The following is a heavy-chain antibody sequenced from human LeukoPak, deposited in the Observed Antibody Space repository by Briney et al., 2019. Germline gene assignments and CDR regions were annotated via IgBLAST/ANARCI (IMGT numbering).Heavy chain of an antibody. J-gene: IGHJ4*02. CDR2: IWYDGTNK. CDR1: GFTFSGYG. D-gene: IGHD2-15*01. CDR3: ARGVSRYCSGGSCYYLDY. V-gene: IGHV3-33*01. Sequence: GGSLRLSCAASGFTFSGYGMHWVRQAPGKGLEWVAVIWYDGTNKYYADSVKGRFTISRDNSKNTLFLQVNSLRAEDTALYYCARGVSRYCSGGSCYYLDYWGQGTLVTVSS.